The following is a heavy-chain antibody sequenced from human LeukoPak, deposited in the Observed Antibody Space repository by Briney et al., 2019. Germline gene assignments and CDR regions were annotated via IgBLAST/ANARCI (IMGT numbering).Heavy chain of an antibody. V-gene: IGHV4-39*01. D-gene: IGHD3-16*01. Sequence: SSETLSLTCTVSDDSISSSSYYWGWIRQPPGKGLEWIASIYYSGSTYYNPSLNNRGTISVDTSKKQFSLKLTSVTAADTAVYYCARCRSDYVFGNTYWFLDLWGRGTLLTVSS. CDR2: IYYSGST. CDR1: DDSISSSSYY. J-gene: IGHJ2*01. CDR3: ARCRSDYVFGNTYWFLDL.